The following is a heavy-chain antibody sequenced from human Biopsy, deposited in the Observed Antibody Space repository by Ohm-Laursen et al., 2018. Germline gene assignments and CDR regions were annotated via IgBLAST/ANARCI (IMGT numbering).Heavy chain of an antibody. CDR3: ATPFQYYDSWGGYPPFDH. J-gene: IGHJ4*02. Sequence: GSSVKVSCKASGGTFSNYAISWVRQAPGEGLEWMGGIIAVSGLVNYAPKFQGRVSITADKSTTTAYMEPSNLKSEDTAVYYCATPFQYYDSWGGYPPFDHWGQGTLVTVSS. D-gene: IGHD3-3*01. CDR2: IIAVSGLV. V-gene: IGHV1-69*17. CDR1: GGTFSNYA.